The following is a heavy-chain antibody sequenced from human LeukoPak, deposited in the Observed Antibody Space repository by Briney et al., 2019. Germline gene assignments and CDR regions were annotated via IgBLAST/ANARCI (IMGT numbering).Heavy chain of an antibody. CDR1: GGSFTKFW. Sequence: GESLKISCEGSGGSFTKFWIGWVRQMPGKGLELMGIIYPADSDTRYSPSFQGQVTISADKSISTAYLQWSSLKASDTAMYYCARLIRVAGEFDYWGQGTLVTVSS. CDR3: ARLIRVAGEFDY. CDR2: IYPADSDT. V-gene: IGHV5-51*01. D-gene: IGHD6-19*01. J-gene: IGHJ4*02.